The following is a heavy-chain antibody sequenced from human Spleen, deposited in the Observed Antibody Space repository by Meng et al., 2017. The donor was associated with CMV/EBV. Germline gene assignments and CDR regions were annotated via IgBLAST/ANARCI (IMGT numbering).Heavy chain of an antibody. D-gene: IGHD4-11*01. J-gene: IGHJ4*02. Sequence: GESLKISCAASGFTVSGNYMTWVRQAPGKGLEWVSYISSSGSTIYYADSVKGRFTISRDNSKNTLYLQMNSLRAEDTAVYYCARAYSMTTVPNFDYWGQGTLVTVSS. V-gene: IGHV3-11*04. CDR3: ARAYSMTTVPNFDY. CDR1: GFTVSGNY. CDR2: ISSSGSTI.